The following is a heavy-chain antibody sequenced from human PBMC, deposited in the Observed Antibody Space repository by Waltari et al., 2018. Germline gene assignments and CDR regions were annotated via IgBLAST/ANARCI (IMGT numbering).Heavy chain of an antibody. CDR2: INTLTGNT. Sequence: QVHLVQSGAEMKKPGASVSVSCKASGYTFTSYTITWVRQAPGQGLEWMGWINTLTGNTDYAKNLQGRVTMTADTSTDTAYMELSTLSSDDSAVYYCGRVGVQSGADYWGQGTLVTVSS. CDR1: GYTFTSYT. D-gene: IGHD3-10*01. CDR3: GRVGVQSGADY. V-gene: IGHV1-18*01. J-gene: IGHJ4*02.